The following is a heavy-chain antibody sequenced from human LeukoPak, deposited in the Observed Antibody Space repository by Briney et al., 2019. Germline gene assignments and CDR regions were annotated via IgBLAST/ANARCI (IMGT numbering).Heavy chain of an antibody. V-gene: IGHV1-8*01. D-gene: IGHD1-1*01. J-gene: IGHJ6*02. CDR3: ARGKVERPPGAYYGYALDV. CDR2: MNPNSGNT. CDR1: GYTFTSYD. Sequence: ASVKVSCKASGYTFTSYDINWVRQATGQGLEWMGWMNPNSGNTGYAQKFQGRVTMTRNTSISTAYMELSSVRSEDTAVYYCARGKVERPPGAYYGYALDVWGQGTTVTVSS.